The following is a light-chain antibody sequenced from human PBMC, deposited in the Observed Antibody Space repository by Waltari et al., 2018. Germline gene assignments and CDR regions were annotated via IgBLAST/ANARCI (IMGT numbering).Light chain of an antibody. V-gene: IGLV2-11*01. Sequence: QSALTQPRSVSGSPGQSVTISCAGAGSDVGDFNSVSWYQQHPGQAPKLIIFDVFKPPSRVPDRFAGSTSGASASLTVSGLQAEDEADYYCSSYAGIWVFGGGTKLTVL. CDR1: GSDVGDFNS. J-gene: IGLJ3*02. CDR2: DVF. CDR3: SSYAGIWV.